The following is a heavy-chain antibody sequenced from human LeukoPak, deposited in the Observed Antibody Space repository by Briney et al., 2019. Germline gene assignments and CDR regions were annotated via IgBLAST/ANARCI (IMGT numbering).Heavy chain of an antibody. CDR3: ARDSGTTGEVKFDP. CDR1: GGSISSYY. Sequence: PSETLSLTCAVSGGSISSYYRSWVRQPPGKGLEWVGYIYYSGSTNYNPSLKSRVTISVDTSKNQFSLKLSSVTAADTAVYYCARDSGTTGEVKFDPWGQGTLVTVSS. J-gene: IGHJ5*02. CDR2: IYYSGST. D-gene: IGHD1-7*01. V-gene: IGHV4-59*01.